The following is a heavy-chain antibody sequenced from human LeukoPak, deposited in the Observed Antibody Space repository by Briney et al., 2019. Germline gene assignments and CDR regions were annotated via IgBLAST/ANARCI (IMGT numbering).Heavy chain of an antibody. CDR2: AYSGGVT. J-gene: IGHJ4*02. D-gene: IGHD1-26*01. Sequence: GGSLRLSCAASGFTVIDNLMIWVRQSPGRGLEWLSSAYSGGVTYYADSVKGRLTISRDHSNNSVSLQMTNLRVEDTAIYYCARGASRISWPGIDYWSQGTLVIVSS. CDR3: ARGASRISWPGIDY. V-gene: IGHV3-53*01. CDR1: GFTVIDNL.